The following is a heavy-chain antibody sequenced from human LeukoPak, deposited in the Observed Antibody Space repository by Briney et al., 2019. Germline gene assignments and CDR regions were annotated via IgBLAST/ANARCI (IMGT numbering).Heavy chain of an antibody. J-gene: IGHJ6*02. D-gene: IGHD3-10*01. CDR1: GFTFSSYG. Sequence: PGGSLRLSCAASGFTFSSYGMHWVRQAPGKGLEWVAVISYDVSSKYYAASVRGRFTISRDNSKNTLYLEMNSLRVEDTAVYYRAKRYLSGITTNNYYYYGMDVWGQGTTVTVSS. CDR2: ISYDVSSK. V-gene: IGHV3-30*18. CDR3: AKRYLSGITTNNYYYYGMDV.